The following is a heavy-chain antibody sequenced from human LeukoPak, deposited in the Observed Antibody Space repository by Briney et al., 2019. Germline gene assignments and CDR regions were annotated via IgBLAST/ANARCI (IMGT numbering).Heavy chain of an antibody. Sequence: ASVKVSCKASGYTFTSYYMHWVRQAPGQGLEWMGMIYPRDGSTSYAQKFQSRVTVTRDTSTSTVHMELSGLRSEDTAVYYCARDQEGFDYWGQGTLVTVSS. CDR1: GYTFTSYY. J-gene: IGHJ4*02. CDR3: ARDQEGFDY. V-gene: IGHV1-46*01. CDR2: IYPRDGST.